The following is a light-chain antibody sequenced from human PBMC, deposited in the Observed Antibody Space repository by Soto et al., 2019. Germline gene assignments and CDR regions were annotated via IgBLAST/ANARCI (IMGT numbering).Light chain of an antibody. CDR3: QLSSA. Sequence: EIVLTQSPGTLSLSPGERATLSCRASQRIDTIYLAWYQQKPGQAPRLLMYDISTRATGIPDRFSGSGSGTDFTVTISRLEPEDFAVYYCQLSSAFGQGTKVEIK. V-gene: IGKV3-20*01. CDR2: DIS. CDR1: QRIDTIY. J-gene: IGKJ1*01.